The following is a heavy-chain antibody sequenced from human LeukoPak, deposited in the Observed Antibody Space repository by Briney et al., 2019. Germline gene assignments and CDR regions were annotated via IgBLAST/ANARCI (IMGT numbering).Heavy chain of an antibody. V-gene: IGHV3-30*02. J-gene: IGHJ4*02. Sequence: PGGSLRLSCVTSGFTFSQFGLHWVRQAPGKGLEWMAYIRYDGSQQFYADSVRGRFTISRDTSKNTVFLQMNSLRGEDTAVYYCARVLGYDSYEFDYWGQGTLVTVSS. CDR3: ARVLGYDSYEFDY. D-gene: IGHD5-12*01. CDR2: IRYDGSQQ. CDR1: GFTFSQFG.